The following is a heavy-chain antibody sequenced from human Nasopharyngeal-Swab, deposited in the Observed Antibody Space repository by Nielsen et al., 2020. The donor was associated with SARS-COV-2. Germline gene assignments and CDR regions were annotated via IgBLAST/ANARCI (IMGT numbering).Heavy chain of an antibody. CDR2: FFYSGTP. V-gene: IGHV4-59*01. Sequence: SETLSPTCTAPGPSTKTYHCSWARQPPGKGLEWIGNFFYSGTPNYNPSLKSRVTISVDAPRNQFSLRLNSVTSADTAMYYCARDSSGWHYWGQGTLVTVSS. J-gene: IGHJ4*02. CDR1: GPSTKTYH. CDR3: ARDSSGWHY. D-gene: IGHD6-19*01.